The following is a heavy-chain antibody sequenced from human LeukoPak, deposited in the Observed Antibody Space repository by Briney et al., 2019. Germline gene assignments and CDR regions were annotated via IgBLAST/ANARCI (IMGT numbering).Heavy chain of an antibody. CDR3: ARHAPGYSSSWYPLGAFDI. D-gene: IGHD6-13*01. Sequence: TSETLSLTCAVSGYSISIGYYWGWIRQPPGKGLEGIGRIYHSGSTYYNPSLKSRGTISVDTSKNQFSLKLSSVTAADTAVYYCARHAPGYSSSWYPLGAFDIWGQGTMVTVSS. CDR2: IYHSGST. J-gene: IGHJ3*02. CDR1: GYSISIGYY. V-gene: IGHV4-38-2*01.